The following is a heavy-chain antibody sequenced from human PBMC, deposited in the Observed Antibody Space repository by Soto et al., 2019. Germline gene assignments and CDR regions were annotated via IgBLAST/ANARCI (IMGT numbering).Heavy chain of an antibody. J-gene: IGHJ4*02. D-gene: IGHD3-22*01. CDR1: GFTFSSYG. CDR2: IWYDGSNK. CDR3: ARDAYYDSSGYYHPFDY. V-gene: IGHV3-33*01. Sequence: QVQLVESGGGVVQPGRSLRLSCAASGFTFSSYGMHWVRQAPGKGLEWVAVIWYDGSNKYYADSVKGRFTTSKDNSKNTLNRQMNGLKSEDTVVYYCARDAYYDSSGYYHPFDYWGQGTLVTVSS.